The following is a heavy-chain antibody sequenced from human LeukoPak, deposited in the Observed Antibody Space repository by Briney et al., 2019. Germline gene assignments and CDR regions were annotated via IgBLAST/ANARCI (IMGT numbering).Heavy chain of an antibody. CDR1: GFTFSSYS. CDR2: ISSSSSTI. D-gene: IGHD1-1*01. CDR3: AEDGGTGTRGIYYFDY. J-gene: IGHJ4*02. V-gene: IGHV3-48*01. Sequence: GGSLRLSCAASGFTFSSYSMNWVRQAPGKGLEWVSYISSSSSTIYYADSVKGRFTISRDNSKDTLYLQMNSLRAEDTAVYYCAEDGGTGTRGIYYFDYWGQGTLVTVSS.